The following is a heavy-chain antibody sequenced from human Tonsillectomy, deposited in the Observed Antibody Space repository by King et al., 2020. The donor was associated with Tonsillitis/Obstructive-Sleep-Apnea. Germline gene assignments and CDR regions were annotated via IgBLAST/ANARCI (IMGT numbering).Heavy chain of an antibody. V-gene: IGHV4-59*01. CDR1: GGSISSYY. CDR2: IYYIGIT. Sequence: LQLQESGPGLVKPSETLSLTCTVSGGSISSYYWSWIRQPPGKGLEGIGYIYYIGITNYNPTLKSRVTISVDTAKNQFSLKLGSGTAADPAVYYCARCDYDFWSGFNLWGQGTLVTVSS. J-gene: IGHJ4*02. CDR3: ARCDYDFWSGFNL. D-gene: IGHD3-3*01.